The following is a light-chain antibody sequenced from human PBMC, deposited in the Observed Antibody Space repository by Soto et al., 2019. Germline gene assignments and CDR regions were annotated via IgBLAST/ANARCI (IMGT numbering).Light chain of an antibody. CDR2: DTS. CDR3: LLSYSATYV. CDR1: TGAVASGHY. Sequence: QTVVTQEPSLTVSPGETVPLTCGSSTGAVASGHYTYWCQQKPGQAPRTLIYDTSNKHSWTPARFSGSLLGDKAALTLSGAQPEDEAEYYCLLSYSATYVFGTGTKVTVL. V-gene: IGLV7-46*01. J-gene: IGLJ1*01.